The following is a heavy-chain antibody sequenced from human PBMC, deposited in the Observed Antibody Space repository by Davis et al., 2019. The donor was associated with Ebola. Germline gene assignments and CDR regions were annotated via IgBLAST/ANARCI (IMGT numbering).Heavy chain of an antibody. CDR1: GGTFSSYA. Sequence: AASVKVSCKASGGTFSSYAISWVRQAPGQGLEWMGRIIPILGIANYAQKFQGRVTITADKSTSTAYMELSSLRSEDTAVYYCARDRGMVTEYYFDYWGQGTLVTVSS. CDR2: IIPILGIA. CDR3: ARDRGMVTEYYFDY. V-gene: IGHV1-69*04. D-gene: IGHD4-23*01. J-gene: IGHJ4*02.